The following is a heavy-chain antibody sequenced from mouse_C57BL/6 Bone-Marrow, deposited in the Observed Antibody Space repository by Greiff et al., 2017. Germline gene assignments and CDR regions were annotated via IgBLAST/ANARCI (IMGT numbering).Heavy chain of an antibody. CDR3: ASPLYPVRAMDY. CDR1: GYTFTSYW. Sequence: QVQLQQPGAELVKPGASVKLSCKASGYTFTSYWMHWVKQRPGQGLEWIGMIHPNSGSTNYNEKFKSKATLTVDKSSSTAYMQLSSLTSEDSAVYYCASPLYPVRAMDYWGQGTSVTVSS. CDR2: IHPNSGST. V-gene: IGHV1-64*01. D-gene: IGHD2-14*01. J-gene: IGHJ4*01.